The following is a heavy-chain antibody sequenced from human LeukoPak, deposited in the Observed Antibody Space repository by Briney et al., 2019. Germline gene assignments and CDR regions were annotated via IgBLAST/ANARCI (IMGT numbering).Heavy chain of an antibody. D-gene: IGHD5-18*01. Sequence: GGSLRLSCAASGFTFSNYAMSWVRQAPGKGLEWVSAISGSDGSTNYADSVKGRFTISRGNSKNTLYLQMNSLRAEDTAVYYCAEGGAARFDYWGQGTLVAVSS. V-gene: IGHV3-23*01. CDR3: AEGGAARFDY. J-gene: IGHJ4*02. CDR1: GFTFSNYA. CDR2: ISGSDGST.